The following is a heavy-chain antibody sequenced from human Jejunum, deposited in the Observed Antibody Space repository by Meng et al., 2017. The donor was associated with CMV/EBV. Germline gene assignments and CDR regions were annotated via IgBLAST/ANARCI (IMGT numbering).Heavy chain of an antibody. CDR2: IYSNDDT. CDR3: TRAPTITTNFDS. CDR1: GLTLSSDY. J-gene: IGHJ4*02. V-gene: IGHV3-66*02. Sequence: CTASGLTLSSDYFSWVSQAPGQGLEWVSIIYSNDDTKYADSVRGRFTISRDNSRNAVYLQMNSLRPQDTAVYYCTRAPTITTNFDSWGQGTLVTVSS. D-gene: IGHD4-17*01.